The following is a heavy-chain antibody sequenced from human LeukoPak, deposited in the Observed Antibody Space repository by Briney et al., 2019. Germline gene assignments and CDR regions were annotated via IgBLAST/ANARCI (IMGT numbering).Heavy chain of an antibody. Sequence: GASVKVSCKASGYTFTSYDITWVRQAPGQGLEWMGGIIPIFGTANYAQKFQGRVTITADESTSTAYMELSSLRSEDTAVYYCARGYRINGVCDRGDYWGQGTLVTVSS. V-gene: IGHV1-69*13. CDR3: ARGYRINGVCDRGDY. D-gene: IGHD2-8*01. CDR1: GYTFTSYD. J-gene: IGHJ4*02. CDR2: IIPIFGTA.